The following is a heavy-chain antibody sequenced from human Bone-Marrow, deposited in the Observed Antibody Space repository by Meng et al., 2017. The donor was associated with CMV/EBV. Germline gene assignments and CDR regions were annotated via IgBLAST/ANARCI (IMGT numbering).Heavy chain of an antibody. D-gene: IGHD3-10*01. CDR3: ARDRYAPGYYYGMDV. CDR2: IIPIFGIA. CDR1: GSTFSSYA. J-gene: IGHJ6*01. Sequence: SVKVSCKASGSTFSSYAISWVRQAPGQGLEWMRGIIPIFGIANYAQKFQGRVTITTDESTSTAYMELSSLRSEDTAVYYCARDRYAPGYYYGMDVWGQGTMVTGSS. V-gene: IGHV1-69*05.